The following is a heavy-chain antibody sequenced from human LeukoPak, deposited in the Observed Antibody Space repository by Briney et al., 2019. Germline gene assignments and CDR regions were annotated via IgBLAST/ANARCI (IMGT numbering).Heavy chain of an antibody. V-gene: IGHV1-69*13. Sequence: GASLKVCCKAAGCTFNRYGINSVRQAAGQGREWMGGIIHISGTPNLAHTFQARVTITADESTSTTYMELSSLRSDNTAVYYCARGPYGVYAGDYYYHHMDVWGIGTTVTISS. J-gene: IGHJ6*03. D-gene: IGHD4-17*01. CDR2: IIHISGTP. CDR1: GCTFNRYG. CDR3: ARGPYGVYAGDYYYHHMDV.